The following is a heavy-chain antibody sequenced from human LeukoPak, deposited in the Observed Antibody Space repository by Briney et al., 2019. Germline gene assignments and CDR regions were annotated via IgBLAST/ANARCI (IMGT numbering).Heavy chain of an antibody. D-gene: IGHD3-9*01. J-gene: IGHJ6*02. Sequence: SETLSLTCTVSGGSISSYYWSWIRQPPGKGLEWIGYIYYSGSTNYNPSLKSRVTISVDTSKNQFSLKLSSVTAADTAVYYCARGMDYDILTGYGMDVWGQGTTVTVSS. CDR2: IYYSGST. V-gene: IGHV4-59*12. CDR1: GGSISSYY. CDR3: ARGMDYDILTGYGMDV.